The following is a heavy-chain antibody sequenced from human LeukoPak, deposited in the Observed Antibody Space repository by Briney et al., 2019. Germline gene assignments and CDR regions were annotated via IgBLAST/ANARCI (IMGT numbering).Heavy chain of an antibody. Sequence: GGSLRLSCAASGFTFDDYAMHWVRQAPGKGLEWVSGTSWNSGSIGYADSVKGRFTISRDNAKNSLYLQMNSLRAEDTALYYCAKLMVRGVRYYYYYGMDVWGQGTTVTVSS. CDR2: TSWNSGSI. CDR1: GFTFDDYA. J-gene: IGHJ6*02. D-gene: IGHD3-10*01. V-gene: IGHV3-9*01. CDR3: AKLMVRGVRYYYYYGMDV.